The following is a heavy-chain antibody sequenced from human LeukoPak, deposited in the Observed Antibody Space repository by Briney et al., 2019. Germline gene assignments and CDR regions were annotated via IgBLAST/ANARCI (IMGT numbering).Heavy chain of an antibody. D-gene: IGHD3-3*01. V-gene: IGHV4-34*01. CDR2: INHSEST. Sequence: PSETLSLTCAVYGGSFSGYYWSWIRQPPGKGPEWIGEINHSESTNYNPSLKSRVTISVDTSKNQFSLKLSSVTAADTAVYYCASIEAYYDFWSGCRTTIPDYWGQGTLVTVSS. CDR1: GGSFSGYY. J-gene: IGHJ4*02. CDR3: ASIEAYYDFWSGCRTTIPDY.